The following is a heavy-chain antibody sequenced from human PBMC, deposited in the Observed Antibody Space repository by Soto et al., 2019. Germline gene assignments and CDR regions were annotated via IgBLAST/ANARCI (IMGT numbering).Heavy chain of an antibody. CDR3: ARDKVDFWSGYIYYYYGMGV. V-gene: IGHV1-18*01. CDR1: GYTFTSYG. J-gene: IGHJ6*02. Sequence: ASVKVSCKASGYTFTSYGISWVRQAPGQGLEWMGWISAYNGNTNYAQKLQGRVTMTTDTSTSTAYMELRSLRSDDTAVYYCARDKVDFWSGYIYYYYGMGVWGQGTTVTVSS. CDR2: ISAYNGNT. D-gene: IGHD3-3*01.